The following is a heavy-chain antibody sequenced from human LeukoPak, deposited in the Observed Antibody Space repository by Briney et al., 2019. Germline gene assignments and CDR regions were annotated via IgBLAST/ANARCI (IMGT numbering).Heavy chain of an antibody. D-gene: IGHD3-22*01. CDR2: ISNYNGDT. V-gene: IGHV1-18*01. J-gene: IGHJ4*02. CDR3: ARALYSDSSGYYPGLDH. CDR1: GYTFNSYG. Sequence: ASVRVSCKASGYTFNSYGFSWVRQAPGQGLEWVGWISNYNGDTRYAQKFQGRVTMTTDTSTRTSNMELRNLGSDDTAVYYCARALYSDSSGYYPGLDHWGQGTLVTVSS.